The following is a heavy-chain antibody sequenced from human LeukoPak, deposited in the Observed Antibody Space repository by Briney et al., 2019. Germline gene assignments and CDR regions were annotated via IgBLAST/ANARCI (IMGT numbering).Heavy chain of an antibody. J-gene: IGHJ3*01. D-gene: IGHD3-9*01. Sequence: PGGSLRLSCAASGFTFSSYSMSWVRQAPGKGLEWVSSMSGSDGGTYYVDSVKGRFTISRDNSKNTLYLQMNSLRAEDTAVYYCAKDLHLRYFDWLPGDSFDVWGQGTVVTVSS. CDR2: MSGSDGGT. CDR1: GFTFSSYS. CDR3: AKDLHLRYFDWLPGDSFDV. V-gene: IGHV3-23*01.